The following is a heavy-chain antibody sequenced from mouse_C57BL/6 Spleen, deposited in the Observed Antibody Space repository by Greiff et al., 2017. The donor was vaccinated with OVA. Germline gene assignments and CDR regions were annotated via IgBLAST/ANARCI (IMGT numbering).Heavy chain of an antibody. CDR2: IYPGGGYT. D-gene: IGHD1-1*01. J-gene: IGHJ1*03. CDR3: ARSNYYGSSSYWYCDV. CDR1: GYTFTNYW. Sequence: VQLQQSGAELVRPGTSVKMSCKASGYTFTNYWIGWAKQRPGHGLEWIGDIYPGGGYTNYNEKFKGKATLTADKSSSTAYMQFSSLTSEDSAIYYCARSNYYGSSSYWYCDVWGTGTTVTVSS. V-gene: IGHV1-63*01.